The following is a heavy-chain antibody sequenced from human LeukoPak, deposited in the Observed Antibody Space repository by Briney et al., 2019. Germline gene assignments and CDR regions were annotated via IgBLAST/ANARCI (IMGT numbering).Heavy chain of an antibody. CDR1: GFTFSSYG. CDR3: ARAQSGGYSYGLDY. J-gene: IGHJ4*02. V-gene: IGHV3-33*01. Sequence: GGSLRLSCAASGFTFSSYGMHWVRRAPGKGLEWVAVIWYDGSNKYYADSVKGRFTISRDNSKNTLYLQMNSLRAEDTAVYYCARAQSGGYSYGLDYWGQGTLVTVSS. CDR2: IWYDGSNK. D-gene: IGHD5-18*01.